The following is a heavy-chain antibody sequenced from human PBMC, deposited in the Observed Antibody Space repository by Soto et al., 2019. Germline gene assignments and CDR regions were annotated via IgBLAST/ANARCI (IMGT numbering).Heavy chain of an antibody. J-gene: IGHJ4*02. V-gene: IGHV3-23*01. D-gene: IGHD5-18*01. CDR3: AKPDVDTAMVFDY. Sequence: HPGGSLRLSCAASGFTFSSYAMSWVRQAPGKGLEWASAISGSGGSTYYADSVKGRFTISRDNSKNTLYLQMNSLRAEDTAVYYCAKPDVDTAMVFDYWGQGTLVTGSS. CDR1: GFTFSSYA. CDR2: ISGSGGST.